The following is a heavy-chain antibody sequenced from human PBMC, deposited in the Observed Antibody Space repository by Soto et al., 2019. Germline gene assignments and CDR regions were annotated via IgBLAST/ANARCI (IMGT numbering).Heavy chain of an antibody. Sequence: SETLSLTCTVSGGSISSYYWSWIRQPPGKGLEWIGYIYYSGSTNYNPSLKSRVTISVDTSKNQFSLKLSSVTAADTAVYYCARVLLGDDTRSSSIAARPGDNWFDPWGQGTLVTVSS. CDR2: IYYSGST. V-gene: IGHV4-59*01. J-gene: IGHJ5*02. CDR3: ARVLLGDDTRSSSIAARPGDNWFDP. CDR1: GGSISSYY. D-gene: IGHD6-6*01.